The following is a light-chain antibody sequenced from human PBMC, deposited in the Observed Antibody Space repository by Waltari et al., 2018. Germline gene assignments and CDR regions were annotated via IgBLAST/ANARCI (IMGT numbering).Light chain of an antibody. CDR1: SSDVGAYKS. Sequence: QSALTQPPSASGSPGQSVTISCTGTSSDVGAYKSVSWDQQHPGKAPKLMIYEVNGRPSGVPDRFSGSKSGNTASLTVSGLQAEDEADYYCSSYAGSNNHVIFGGGTKLTVL. CDR3: SSYAGSNNHVI. J-gene: IGLJ2*01. V-gene: IGLV2-8*01. CDR2: EVN.